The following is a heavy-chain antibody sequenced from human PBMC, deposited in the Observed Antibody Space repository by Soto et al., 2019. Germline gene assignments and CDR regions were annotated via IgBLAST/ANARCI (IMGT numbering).Heavy chain of an antibody. CDR1: GGSFSGYY. D-gene: IGHD1-1*01. Sequence: SETLSLTCAVYGGSFSGYYWTWIRQPPEKGLEWIGEIYHSGSTHYNPSLKSRVTISVDKSKNQFSLKLRSVTAADTAVYYCARASGTTMAPFDYWGQGTLVTVSS. J-gene: IGHJ4*02. CDR2: IYHSGST. CDR3: ARASGTTMAPFDY. V-gene: IGHV4-34*01.